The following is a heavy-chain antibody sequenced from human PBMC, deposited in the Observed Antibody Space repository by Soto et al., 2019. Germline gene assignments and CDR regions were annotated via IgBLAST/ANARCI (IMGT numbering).Heavy chain of an antibody. V-gene: IGHV3-30*18. J-gene: IGHJ4*02. Sequence: QVQLVESGGGVVQPGRSLRLSCAASGFTFSSYGMHWVRQAPGKGLEWVAVISYDGSNKYYADSVKGRFTISRDNSKNALYRHMNSLRAEDTAVYYCAKNVLLWFGESRPDYWVQGTLVTVSS. D-gene: IGHD3-10*01. CDR1: GFTFSSYG. CDR2: ISYDGSNK. CDR3: AKNVLLWFGESRPDY.